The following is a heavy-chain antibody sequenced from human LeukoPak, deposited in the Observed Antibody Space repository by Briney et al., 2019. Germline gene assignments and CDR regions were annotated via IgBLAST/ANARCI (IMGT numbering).Heavy chain of an antibody. J-gene: IGHJ4*02. D-gene: IGHD4-17*01. V-gene: IGHV3-21*01. CDR1: GFTFSSYS. CDR3: ARDGDGDYVSDY. CDR2: ISSSSSYI. Sequence: GGSLGLSCAASGFTFSSYSMNWVRQAPGKGLEWVSSISSSSSYIYYADSVKGRFTISRDNAKNSLYLQMNSLRAEDTAVCYCARDGDGDYVSDYWGQGTLVTVSS.